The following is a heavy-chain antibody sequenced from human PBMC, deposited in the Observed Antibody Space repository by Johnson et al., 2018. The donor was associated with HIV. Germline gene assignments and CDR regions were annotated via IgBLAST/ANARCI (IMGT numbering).Heavy chain of an antibody. V-gene: IGHV3-11*01. CDR1: GFTFTDYY. D-gene: IGHD3-3*01. CDR2: ISSSGSTI. J-gene: IGHJ3*02. CDR3: ARDPEWSAFDI. Sequence: QVQLVESGGGLVTPGGSLRLSCAASGFTFTDYYMSWIRQAPGKGLEWVSYISSSGSTIFYADSVKGRFTISRDNAKNSLYLQMNSLRVEDTAVYYCARDPEWSAFDIWGQGTMVTVSS.